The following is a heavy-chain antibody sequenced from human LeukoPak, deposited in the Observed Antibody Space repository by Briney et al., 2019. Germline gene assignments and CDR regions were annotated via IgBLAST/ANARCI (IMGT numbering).Heavy chain of an antibody. CDR2: ISSSGNT. V-gene: IGHV3-48*03. D-gene: IGHD1-26*01. Sequence: GGSLRLSCAAFGFTFSNYELNWVRQAPGKGLEWVSYISSSGNTKYADSVKGRFTISRDEAKKSVDLQMNSLRAEDTAVYNCAGYSGRYYYYMDVWGKGTTVTISS. CDR3: AGYSGRYYYYMDV. J-gene: IGHJ6*03. CDR1: GFTFSNYE.